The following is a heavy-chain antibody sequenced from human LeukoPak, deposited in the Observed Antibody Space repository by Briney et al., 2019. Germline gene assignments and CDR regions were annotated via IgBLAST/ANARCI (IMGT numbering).Heavy chain of an antibody. CDR3: ARDLSTMVRGVIRAEYYYYYMDV. D-gene: IGHD3-10*01. J-gene: IGHJ6*03. CDR2: IIPIFGTA. CDR1: GGTFSSYA. Sequence: SVKVSCKASGGTFSSYAISWVRQASGQGLEWMGGIIPIFGTANYAQKFQGRVTITTDESTSTAYMELSSLRSEDTAVYYCARDLSTMVRGVIRAEYYYYYMDVWGKGTTVTVSS. V-gene: IGHV1-69*05.